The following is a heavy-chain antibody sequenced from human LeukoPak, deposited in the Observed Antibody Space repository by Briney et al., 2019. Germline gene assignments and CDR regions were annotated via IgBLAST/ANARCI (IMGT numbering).Heavy chain of an antibody. CDR2: INHSGST. V-gene: IGHV4-34*01. D-gene: IGHD3-16*02. Sequence: PSETLSLTCAVYGGSFSGYYWSWIRQPPGKGLEWIGEINHSGSTNYNPSLKSRVTISVDTSKNQFSLKLSSVTAADTAVYYCARAGSYDYVWGSYCSYYFDYWGQGTLVTVSS. CDR1: GGSFSGYY. CDR3: ARAGSYDYVWGSYCSYYFDY. J-gene: IGHJ4*02.